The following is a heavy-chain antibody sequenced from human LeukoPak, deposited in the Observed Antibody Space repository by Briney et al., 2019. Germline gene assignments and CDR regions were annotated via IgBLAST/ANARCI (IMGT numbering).Heavy chain of an antibody. CDR1: GGSISSGSYY. CDR2: LYTSGSP. D-gene: IGHD2-15*01. J-gene: IGHJ6*03. Sequence: SETLSLTCTVSGGSISSGSYYWSWIRRPAGKGLEWIGRLYTSGSPNYNPSLKSRVTISVDTSKTQFSLKLSSVTAADTAVYYCARAHLGYCSGGSCYPYYMDVWGKGTTVTVSS. V-gene: IGHV4-61*02. CDR3: ARAHLGYCSGGSCYPYYMDV.